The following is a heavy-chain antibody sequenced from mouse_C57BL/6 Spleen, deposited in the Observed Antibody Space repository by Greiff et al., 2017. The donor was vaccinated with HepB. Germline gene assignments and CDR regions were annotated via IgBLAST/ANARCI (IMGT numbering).Heavy chain of an antibody. J-gene: IGHJ3*01. Sequence: VESGEGLVKPGGSLKLYCAASGFTFSSYAMSWVRQTPEKRLEWVAYISSGGDYIYYADTVKGRFTISRDNARNTLYLQMSSLKCGETAMYYCTREEIDCGNYWFAYWGQGTLVTVSA. CDR1: GFTFSSYA. CDR3: TREEIDCGNYWFAY. D-gene: IGHD2-1*01. CDR2: ISSGGDYI. V-gene: IGHV5-9-1*02.